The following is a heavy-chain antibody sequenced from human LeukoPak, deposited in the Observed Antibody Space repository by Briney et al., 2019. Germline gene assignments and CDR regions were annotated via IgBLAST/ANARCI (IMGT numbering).Heavy chain of an antibody. CDR2: ISSSSSYI. J-gene: IGHJ5*02. Sequence: GGSLRLSCAASGFTFSSYSMNWVRQAPGKGLEWVSSISSSSSYIYYADSVKGRFTISRDNAKNSLYLQMNSLRAEDTAVYYCARDHSPIAPGGFDPWGQGTLVTVSS. V-gene: IGHV3-21*01. CDR1: GFTFSSYS. CDR3: ARDHSPIAPGGFDP. D-gene: IGHD6-13*01.